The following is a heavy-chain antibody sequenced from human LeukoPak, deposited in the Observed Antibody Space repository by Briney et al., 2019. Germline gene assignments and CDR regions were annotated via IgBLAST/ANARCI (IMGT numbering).Heavy chain of an antibody. Sequence: GASVKVSCKASGYTFTSYGISWVRQAPGQGLEWMGGILPISGAANYAQKFQGRVTITTDESTSIAYMELSSLKSEDTAVYYCASGGSCYSCWYYFDYWGQGTLVTVSS. J-gene: IGHJ4*02. CDR1: GYTFTSYG. V-gene: IGHV1-69*05. D-gene: IGHD2-15*01. CDR3: ASGGSCYSCWYYFDY. CDR2: ILPISGAA.